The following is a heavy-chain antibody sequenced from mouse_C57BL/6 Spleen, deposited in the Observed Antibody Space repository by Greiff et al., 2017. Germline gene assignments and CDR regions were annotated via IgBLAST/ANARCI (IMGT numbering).Heavy chain of an antibody. J-gene: IGHJ2*01. Sequence: EVQLQESGTVLARPGASVKMSCKTSGYTFTSYWMHWVKQRPGQGLEWIGAIYPGNSDTSYNQKFKGKAKLTAVTSASTAYMELRSLTNEDSAVYYCTGHTTVVAFDYWGQGTTLTVSS. CDR2: IYPGNSDT. CDR1: GYTFTSYW. CDR3: TGHTTVVAFDY. D-gene: IGHD1-1*01. V-gene: IGHV1-5*01.